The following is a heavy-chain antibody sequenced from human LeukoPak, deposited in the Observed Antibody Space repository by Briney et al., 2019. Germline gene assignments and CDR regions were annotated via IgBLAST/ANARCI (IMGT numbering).Heavy chain of an antibody. CDR2: ISSSSSYI. Sequence: PGGSLRLSCAASGFTFSSYSMNWVRQAPGKGLEWVSSISSSSSYIYYADSVKGRFTISRDNAKNSLYLQMNSLRAEDTAVYYCARDGRYSTYYGMDVWGQGTTVTVSS. V-gene: IGHV3-21*01. D-gene: IGHD6-13*01. CDR3: ARDGRYSTYYGMDV. J-gene: IGHJ6*02. CDR1: GFTFSSYS.